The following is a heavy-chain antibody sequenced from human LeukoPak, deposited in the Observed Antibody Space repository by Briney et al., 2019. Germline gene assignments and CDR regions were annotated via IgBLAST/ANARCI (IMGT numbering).Heavy chain of an antibody. D-gene: IGHD7-27*01. J-gene: IGHJ4*02. CDR3: VGGAPNWGFDY. V-gene: IGHV1-24*01. CDR2: FDPEDGET. Sequence: GASVKVSCKVSGYTLTELSMHWVRQAPGKGLEWMGGFDPEDGETIYAQKFQGRVTMTRNTSISTAYMELTSLRSEDTAVYYCVGGAPNWGFDYWGRGTLVTVSS. CDR1: GYTLTELS.